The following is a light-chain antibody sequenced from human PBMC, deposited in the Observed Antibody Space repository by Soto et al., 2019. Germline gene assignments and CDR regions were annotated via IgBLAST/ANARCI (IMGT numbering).Light chain of an antibody. V-gene: IGLV2-14*01. CDR2: EVS. J-gene: IGLJ1*01. CDR1: SSDVGGYNY. Sequence: QSVLTQPASVSGSPGQSITISCTGTSSDVGGYNYVSWYQQHPGKAPKLMIYEVSNRPSGVSNRFSGSKSGNTASLTISGLQAEDEADYYCSSYTSSSTYVIGTGTKVTAL. CDR3: SSYTSSSTYV.